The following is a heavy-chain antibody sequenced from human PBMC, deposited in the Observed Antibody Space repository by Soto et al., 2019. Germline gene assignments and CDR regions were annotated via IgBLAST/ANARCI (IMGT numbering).Heavy chain of an antibody. CDR1: GGSISSGGYY. Sequence: PSETLSLTCTVSGGSISSGGYYWSWIRQHPGKGLEWIGYINYSGSTYYNPSLKSRVTISVDTSKNQFSLKLSSVTAADTAVYYCARVTMVRGVTFDYWGQGTLVTVSS. J-gene: IGHJ4*02. CDR2: INYSGST. V-gene: IGHV4-31*03. D-gene: IGHD3-10*01. CDR3: ARVTMVRGVTFDY.